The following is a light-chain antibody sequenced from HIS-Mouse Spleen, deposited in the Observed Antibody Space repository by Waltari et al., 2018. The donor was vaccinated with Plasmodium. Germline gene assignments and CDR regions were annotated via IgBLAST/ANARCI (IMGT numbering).Light chain of an antibody. V-gene: IGKV1-8*01. Sequence: AIRMTQSPSSFSASTGHRLTITCRASQGISSYLAWYQQKPGKAPKLLIYAASTLQSGVPSRFSGSGSGTDFTLTISCLQSEDFATYYCQQYYSYPLTFCGGTKVEIK. J-gene: IGKJ4*01. CDR2: AAS. CDR3: QQYYSYPLT. CDR1: QGISSY.